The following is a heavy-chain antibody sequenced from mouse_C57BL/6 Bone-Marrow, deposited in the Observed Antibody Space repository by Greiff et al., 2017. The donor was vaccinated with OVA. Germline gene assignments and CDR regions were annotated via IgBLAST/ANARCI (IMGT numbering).Heavy chain of an antibody. CDR2: ISYDGSN. D-gene: IGHD6-2*01. J-gene: IGHJ3*01. V-gene: IGHV3-6*01. CDR1: GYSITSGYY. CDR3: AREAASGGFAY. Sequence: EVQLQQSGPGLVKPSQSLSLTCSVTGYSITSGYYWNWIRQFPGNKLEWMGYISYDGSNNYNPSLKNRISITRDTSKNQFFLKLNSVTTEDTATYYGAREAASGGFAYWGQGTLVTVSA.